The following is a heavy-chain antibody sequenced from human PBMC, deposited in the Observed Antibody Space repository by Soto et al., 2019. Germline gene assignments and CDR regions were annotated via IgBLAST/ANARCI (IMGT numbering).Heavy chain of an antibody. J-gene: IGHJ5*02. CDR3: ARDRVTIFGVVTNWFDP. CDR1: GYTFTSYA. Sequence: GASVKVSCKASGYTFTSYAMHWVRQAPGQRLEWMGWINAGNGNTKYSQKFQGRVTITRGTSASTAYMELSSLRSEDTAVYYCARDRVTIFGVVTNWFDPWGQGTLVTVSS. V-gene: IGHV1-3*01. D-gene: IGHD3-3*01. CDR2: INAGNGNT.